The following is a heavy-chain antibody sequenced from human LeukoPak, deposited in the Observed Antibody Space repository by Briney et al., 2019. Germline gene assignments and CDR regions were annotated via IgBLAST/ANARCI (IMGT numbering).Heavy chain of an antibody. J-gene: IGHJ5*02. V-gene: IGHV1-46*01. CDR3: ARAGLRGAFDP. CDR1: GYTFTTYY. Sequence: ASMKVSCKASGYTFTTYYIHWVRQAPGQGLEWMGIINPSGGSTNYAQKFQGRVTMTRDTSTSTVYMDLSSLRSEDTAVYYCARAGLRGAFDPWGQGTLVTVSS. D-gene: IGHD4-17*01. CDR2: INPSGGST.